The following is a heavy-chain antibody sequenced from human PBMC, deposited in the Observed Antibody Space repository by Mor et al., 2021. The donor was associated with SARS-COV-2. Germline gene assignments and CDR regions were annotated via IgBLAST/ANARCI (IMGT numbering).Heavy chain of an antibody. J-gene: IGHJ4*02. Sequence: PGKGLEWVSFIYSGGSTYYADSVKGRFTISRDNSKNTLYLQMNSLRAEDTAVYYCARDAPRFDYWGQ. CDR2: IYSGGST. CDR3: ARDAPRFDY. V-gene: IGHV3-53*01.